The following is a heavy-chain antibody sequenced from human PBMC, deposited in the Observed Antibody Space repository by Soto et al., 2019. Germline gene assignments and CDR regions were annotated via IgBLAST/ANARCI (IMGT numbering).Heavy chain of an antibody. V-gene: IGHV3-30-3*01. CDR3: ARDGGYNYGSPIDY. CDR2: IAYDGSNK. D-gene: IGHD5-18*01. CDR1: GFTFSSYV. J-gene: IGHJ4*02. Sequence: QVQPVESGGGVVQSGRSLTLSCAASGFTFSSYVMHWVRQAPGKGLEWVAVIAYDGSNKYYADSVKGRFTISRDNSKKTLYLQMNSLRAEDTAVYYCARDGGYNYGSPIDYWGQGILVTVSS.